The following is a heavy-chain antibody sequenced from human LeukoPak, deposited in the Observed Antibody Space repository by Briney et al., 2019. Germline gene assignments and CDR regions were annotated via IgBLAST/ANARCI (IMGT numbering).Heavy chain of an antibody. Sequence: SVKVSCKASGGTFSSYTISWVRQAPGQGLEWMGRIIPILGIANYAQKFQGRVTITADKSTSTAYMELSSLRSEDTAVYYCARGSLVSSSWFFDYWGQGTLVTVSS. CDR2: IIPILGIA. CDR1: GGTFSSYT. V-gene: IGHV1-69*02. D-gene: IGHD6-13*01. CDR3: ARGSLVSSSWFFDY. J-gene: IGHJ4*02.